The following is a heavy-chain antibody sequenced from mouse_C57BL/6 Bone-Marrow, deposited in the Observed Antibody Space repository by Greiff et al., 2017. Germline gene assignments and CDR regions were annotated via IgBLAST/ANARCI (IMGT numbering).Heavy chain of an antibody. CDR2: INPKSGST. Sequence: VQLQQSGAELVKPGASVKLSCKASGYTFTSYWMHWVKQRPGQGLEWIGTINPKSGSTNYNEKFKSKATLTVDKSSSTAYMQLSSLTSEDSAVYCCARRVYLIAYWGQGTLVTVSA. CDR3: ARRVYLIAY. D-gene: IGHD2-3*01. J-gene: IGHJ3*01. V-gene: IGHV1-64*01. CDR1: GYTFTSYW.